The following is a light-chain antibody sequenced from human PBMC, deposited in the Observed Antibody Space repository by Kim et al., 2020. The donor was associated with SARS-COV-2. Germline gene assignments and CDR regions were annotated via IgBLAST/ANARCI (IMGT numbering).Light chain of an antibody. J-gene: IGKJ4*01. CDR3: HLYGTSSLT. CDR1: QTIDSSY. Sequence: SAGERATLSCRASQTIDSSYLVWYQQKPGQALRLLIFGASIRATGIPDRFSSSGSGTDFTLAISRLEPEDSAVYYCHLYGTSSLTFGGGTKVDIK. V-gene: IGKV3-20*01. CDR2: GAS.